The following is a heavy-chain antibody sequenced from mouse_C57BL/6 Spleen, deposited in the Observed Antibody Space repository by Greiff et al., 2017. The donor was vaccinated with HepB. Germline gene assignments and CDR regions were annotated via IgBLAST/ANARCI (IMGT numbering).Heavy chain of an antibody. CDR1: GFTFSDYG. Sequence: EVMLVESGGGLVKPGGSLKLSCAASGFTFSDYGMHWVRQAPEKGLEWVAYISSGSSTIYYADTVKGRFTISRDNAKNTLFLQMTSLRSEDTAMYYCARPGYDYGDWYFDVWGTGTTVTVSS. V-gene: IGHV5-17*01. CDR3: ARPGYDYGDWYFDV. CDR2: ISSGSSTI. J-gene: IGHJ1*03. D-gene: IGHD2-4*01.